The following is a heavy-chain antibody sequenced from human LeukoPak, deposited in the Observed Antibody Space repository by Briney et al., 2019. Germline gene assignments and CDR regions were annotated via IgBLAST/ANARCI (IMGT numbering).Heavy chain of an antibody. CDR2: ISDSGST. D-gene: IGHD3-10*01. CDR1: GGSISSYY. CDR3: AREQWFGDFGWFDP. Sequence: PSETLSLTCTVSGGSISSYYWHWLRQPPGKRLEWIGYISDSGSTNYNPSLKSRVTISVDTTKNQFSLKLSSVTAADTAVYYCAREQWFGDFGWFDPWGQGTLVTVSS. V-gene: IGHV4-59*12. J-gene: IGHJ5*02.